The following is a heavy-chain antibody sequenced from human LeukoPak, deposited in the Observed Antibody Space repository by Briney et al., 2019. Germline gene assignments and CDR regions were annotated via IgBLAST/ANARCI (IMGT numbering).Heavy chain of an antibody. CDR3: AKVMSPTWRSGTYAFDV. D-gene: IGHD1-26*01. J-gene: IGHJ6*02. CDR2: TGAGGTT. V-gene: IGHV3-23*01. CDR1: GFTFGTYA. Sequence: GGSLRLSCAASGFTFGTYAMSWVRQAPGKGLEWVSATGAGGTTYYADSVTGRFTISRDKSKNTLSLQMNSLRAEDTAVYYCAKVMSPTWRSGTYAFDVWGQGTTVTVSS.